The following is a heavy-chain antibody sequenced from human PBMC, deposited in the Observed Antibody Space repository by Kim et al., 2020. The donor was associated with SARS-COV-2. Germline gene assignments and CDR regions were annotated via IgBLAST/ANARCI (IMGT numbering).Heavy chain of an antibody. Sequence: GGSLRLSCAASGFTFSSYAMYWVRQAPGKGLEWVAVILYDGSNKYYADSVKGRFTISRDNSKNTLYLQMNSLRAEDTAVYYCARDKFGKWSSSWYGGHFDYWGQGTLVTVSS. D-gene: IGHD6-13*01. CDR1: GFTFSSYA. J-gene: IGHJ4*02. CDR2: ILYDGSNK. CDR3: ARDKFGKWSSSWYGGHFDY. V-gene: IGHV3-30*04.